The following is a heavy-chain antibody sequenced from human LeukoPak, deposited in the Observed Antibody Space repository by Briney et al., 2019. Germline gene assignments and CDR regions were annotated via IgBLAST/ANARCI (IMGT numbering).Heavy chain of an antibody. J-gene: IGHJ6*02. CDR2: IYYSGST. Sequence: SETLSLTCTVSGGSISSYYWSWIRQSPGKGLEWIGYIYYSGSTNYNPSLKSRVTTSVDTSKNQFSLKLSSVTAADTAVYYCAREAEDSYYYYGMDVWGQGTTVTVSS. V-gene: IGHV4-59*01. CDR3: AREAEDSYYYYGMDV. CDR1: GGSISSYY.